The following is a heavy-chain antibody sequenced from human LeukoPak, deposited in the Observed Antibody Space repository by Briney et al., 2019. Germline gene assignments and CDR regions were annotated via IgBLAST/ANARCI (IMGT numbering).Heavy chain of an antibody. CDR1: GFTFSSYS. Sequence: GGSLRLSCAASGFTFSSYSMNWVRQAPGKGLEWVSYISSSSSTIYYADSVKGRFTISRDNAKNSLYLQMNSLRAEDTAVYYCARDPSSRYGDPGRSAFDIWGQGTMVTVSS. J-gene: IGHJ3*02. V-gene: IGHV3-48*01. CDR3: ARDPSSRYGDPGRSAFDI. D-gene: IGHD4-17*01. CDR2: ISSSSSTI.